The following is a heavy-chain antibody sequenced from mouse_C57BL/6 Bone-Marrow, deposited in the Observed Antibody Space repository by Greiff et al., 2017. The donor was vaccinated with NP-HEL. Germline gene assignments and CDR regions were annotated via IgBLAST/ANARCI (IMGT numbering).Heavy chain of an antibody. D-gene: IGHD2-4*01. J-gene: IGHJ4*01. CDR1: GFSLTSYG. CDR3: ARRDDYDPHYYAMDY. Sequence: VQVVESGPGLVQPSQSLSITCTVSGFSLTSYGVHWVRQSPGKGLEWLGVIWSGGSTDYNAAFISRLSISKDNSKSQVFFKMNSLQADDTAIYYCARRDDYDPHYYAMDYWGQGTSVTVSS. CDR2: IWSGGST. V-gene: IGHV2-2*01.